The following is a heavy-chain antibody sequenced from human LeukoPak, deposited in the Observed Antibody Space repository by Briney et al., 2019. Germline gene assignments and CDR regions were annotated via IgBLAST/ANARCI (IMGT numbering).Heavy chain of an antibody. CDR3: ARDNSGYGMDV. Sequence: PGGSLRLSCAASGFTVSSNYMSWVRQAPGKGLEWVSVIYSGGSTYYADSVKGRFTISRHNSTNTLYLHMNSLRAEDTAVYYCARDNSGYGMDVWGQGTTVTVSS. CDR2: IYSGGST. V-gene: IGHV3-53*04. J-gene: IGHJ6*02. CDR1: GFTVSSNY. D-gene: IGHD1-26*01.